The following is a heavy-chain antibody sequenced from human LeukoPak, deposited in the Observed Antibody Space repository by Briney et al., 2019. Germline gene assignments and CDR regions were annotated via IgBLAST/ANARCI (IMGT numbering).Heavy chain of an antibody. J-gene: IGHJ6*03. CDR3: ARHESHYDLCSGYYNYYMDV. V-gene: IGHV4-4*09. D-gene: IGHD3-3*01. Sequence: SETLSLTCTVSVGSISSYYCRWIRQPPGKGLEWIGYIYISGSTKYNPSLKSRVTISVDTSKHQFSLKLSSVTAADTAVYYCARHESHYDLCSGYYNYYMDVWGKGTTVTVSS. CDR1: VGSISSYY. CDR2: IYISGST.